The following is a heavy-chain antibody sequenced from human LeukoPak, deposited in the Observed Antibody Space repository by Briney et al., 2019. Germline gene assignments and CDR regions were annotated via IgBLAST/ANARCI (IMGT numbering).Heavy chain of an antibody. CDR2: INPNSGAT. J-gene: IGHJ4*02. D-gene: IGHD2-8*01. V-gene: IGHV1-2*02. CDR3: ARVEYCATGVCTTYDL. CDR1: GYTFTGPY. Sequence: ASVKVSCKASGYTFTGPYIHWMRQAPGQGLEWMGWINPNSGATKYAQKFQGRVTVTRDTSTSTAYMELSGLRADDTAAYYCARVEYCATGVCTTYDLWGQGTLVTVSS.